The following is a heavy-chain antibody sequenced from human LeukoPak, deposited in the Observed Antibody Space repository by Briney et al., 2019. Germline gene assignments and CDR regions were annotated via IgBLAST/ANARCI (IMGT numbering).Heavy chain of an antibody. CDR2: IKQDGSEK. D-gene: IGHD3-22*01. CDR1: GFTFSSYW. V-gene: IGHV3-7*01. Sequence: PGGSLRLSCAASGFTFSSYWMSWVRQAPGKGLEWVANIKQDGSEKYYVDSVKGRFTISRDNAKNSLYLQMNSLRAEDTAVYYCARDNFEYYYDSSGYYSLDYWGQGTLVTVSS. J-gene: IGHJ4*02. CDR3: ARDNFEYYYDSSGYYSLDY.